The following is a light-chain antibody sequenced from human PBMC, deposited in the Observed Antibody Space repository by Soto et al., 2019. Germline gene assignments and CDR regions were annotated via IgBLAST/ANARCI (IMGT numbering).Light chain of an antibody. Sequence: EIVLSQSPDTLSLSPGESATLSCRASQSVRSSYLACYQQTPGQPPRLLIYAASSRATGIPDRFSGSGSGTDFSLTISRLEAEDFAVYYCQQYGSSPRTFGQGTKV. CDR3: QQYGSSPRT. V-gene: IGKV3-20*01. CDR2: AAS. CDR1: QSVRSSY. J-gene: IGKJ1*01.